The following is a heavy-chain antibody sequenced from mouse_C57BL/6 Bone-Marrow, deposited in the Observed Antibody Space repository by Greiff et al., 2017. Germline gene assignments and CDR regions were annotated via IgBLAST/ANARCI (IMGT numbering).Heavy chain of an antibody. J-gene: IGHJ2*01. D-gene: IGHD1-1*01. V-gene: IGHV1-69*01. CDR1: GYTFTSYW. CDR2: IDPSDSYT. Sequence: VQLQQPGAELVMPGASVKLSCKASGYTFTSYWMHWVKQRPGQGLEWIGEIDPSDSYTNYNQKFKGKSTLTVDKSSSTAYMQLSSLTSEDSAVYYCARREYYYGSNFFDYWGQGTTLTVSS. CDR3: ARREYYYGSNFFDY.